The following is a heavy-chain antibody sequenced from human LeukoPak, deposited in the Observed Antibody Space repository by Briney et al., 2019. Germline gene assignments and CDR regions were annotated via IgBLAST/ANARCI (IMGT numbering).Heavy chain of an antibody. CDR1: GFTFSSDT. Sequence: GGSLRLSCVASGFTFSSDTMTWVRQAPGNALEWVSSVTESGGITSYADSVKGRFTISRDNSKNTLYLQMNSLRADDTATYYCAKGSSGNYYYWGQGTLVTVSS. D-gene: IGHD3-10*01. V-gene: IGHV3-23*01. CDR3: AKGSSGNYYY. J-gene: IGHJ4*02. CDR2: VTESGGIT.